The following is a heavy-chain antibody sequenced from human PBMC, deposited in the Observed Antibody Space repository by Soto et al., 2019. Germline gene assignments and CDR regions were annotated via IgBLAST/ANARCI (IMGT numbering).Heavy chain of an antibody. CDR3: AHRVLRTVFGLVTTTAIYFDF. CDR2: IYWDDDK. V-gene: IGHV2-5*02. D-gene: IGHD3-3*01. CDR1: GFSLTTSGVG. Sequence: QITLNESGPTVVRPTETLTLTCRFSGFSLTTSGVGVGWIRQSPGKAPEWLALIYWDDDKRYSASLKSRLTINKDTPKNQVVLTGSDLDPTDTATYYCAHRVLRTVFGLVTTTAIYFDFWGQGTPVAGSS. J-gene: IGHJ4*02.